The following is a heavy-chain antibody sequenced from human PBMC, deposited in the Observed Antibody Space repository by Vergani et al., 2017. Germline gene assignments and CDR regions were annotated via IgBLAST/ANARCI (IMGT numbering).Heavy chain of an antibody. CDR1: GYTFTSYG. V-gene: IGHV1-18*01. CDR3: ARDRVTTGYYGMDV. Sequence: QVQLVQSGAEVKKPGASVKVSCKASGYTFTSYGISWVRQAPGQGREWMGWISAYNGNTNYAQKLQGRITMTTEPATSPAYMELRSLRSDDTAVYYCARDRVTTGYYGMDVWGQGTTVTVSS. CDR2: ISAYNGNT. D-gene: IGHD1-14*01. J-gene: IGHJ6*02.